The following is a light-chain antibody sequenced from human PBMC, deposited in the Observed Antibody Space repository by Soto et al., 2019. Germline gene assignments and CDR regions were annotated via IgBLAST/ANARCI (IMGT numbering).Light chain of an antibody. Sequence: QSPLTQHASVSGSPGQSITISCTGTSSDIGAYNFVSWYQQHPGKAPKLMLYDVNIRPSGVSNRFSGSKSGNTASLTISGLQAEDEADYYCTSWTTSTTMIYGGGTKLTV. CDR1: SSDIGAYNF. V-gene: IGLV2-14*03. CDR3: TSWTTSTTMI. J-gene: IGLJ2*01. CDR2: DVN.